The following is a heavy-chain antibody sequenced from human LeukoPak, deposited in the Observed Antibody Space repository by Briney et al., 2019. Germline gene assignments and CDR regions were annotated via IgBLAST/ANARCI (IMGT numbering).Heavy chain of an antibody. D-gene: IGHD2-15*01. CDR1: GFTFSTYW. CDR3: AKDVGYCSGGSCYSPSYYMDV. CDR2: VKGDGSKI. Sequence: GGSLRLSCAASGFTFSTYWMHWVRQPPGKGLVWVSTVKGDGSKISYADSVKGRFTISRDNSKNSLYLQMNSLRTEDTALYYCAKDVGYCSGGSCYSPSYYMDVWGKGTTVTVSS. V-gene: IGHV3-74*01. J-gene: IGHJ6*03.